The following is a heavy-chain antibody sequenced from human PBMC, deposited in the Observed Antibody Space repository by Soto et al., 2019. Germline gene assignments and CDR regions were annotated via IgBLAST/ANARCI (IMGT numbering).Heavy chain of an antibody. Sequence: PSETLSLTCAVYGGSFSGYYWSWIRQPPGKGLEWIGEINHSGSTNYNPSLKSRVTISVDTSKNQFSLKLSSVTAADTAVYYCARFISYGYGLYYYYYGMDVWGQGNTVTVSS. D-gene: IGHD5-18*01. J-gene: IGHJ6*02. CDR2: INHSGST. CDR3: ARFISYGYGLYYYYYGMDV. V-gene: IGHV4-34*01. CDR1: GGSFSGYY.